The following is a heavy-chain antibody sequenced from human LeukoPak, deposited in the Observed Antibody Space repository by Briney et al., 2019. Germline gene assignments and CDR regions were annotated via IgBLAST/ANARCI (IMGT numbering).Heavy chain of an antibody. J-gene: IGHJ4*02. Sequence: SETLSLTCAVYGGSFSGYYWSWIRQPPGKGLEWIGEINHSGSTNYNPSLKSRVTISVDTSKNQFSLKLSSVTAADTAVYYCASGYSGYDSVFDYWGQGTLVTVSS. CDR3: ASGYSGYDSVFDY. CDR2: INHSGST. D-gene: IGHD5-12*01. V-gene: IGHV4-34*01. CDR1: GGSFSGYY.